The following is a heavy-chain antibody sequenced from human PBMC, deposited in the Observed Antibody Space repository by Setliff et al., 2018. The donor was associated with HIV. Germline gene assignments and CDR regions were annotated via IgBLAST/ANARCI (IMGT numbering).Heavy chain of an antibody. D-gene: IGHD2-8*01. Sequence: VASVKVSCKASGYTFSNYDINWVRQATGQGLEWMGWINTHNGNTNSAQKFQGRVTMTTDTSTSTAYMELSSLRSDDTAVYYCARGLLPDYCTNGVCYSNWLDPWGQGTLVTVSS. CDR2: INTHNGNT. J-gene: IGHJ5*02. CDR3: ARGLLPDYCTNGVCYSNWLDP. CDR1: GYTFSNYD. V-gene: IGHV1-18*01.